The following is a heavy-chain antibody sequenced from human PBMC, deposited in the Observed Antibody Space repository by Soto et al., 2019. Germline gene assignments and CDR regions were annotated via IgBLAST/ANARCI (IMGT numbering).Heavy chain of an antibody. CDR3: ARDNYRIAAAGYYYYYGMDV. Sequence: GESLKISCKGSGYSFTSYWIGWVRQMPGKGLEWMGIIYPGDSDTRYSPSFQGQVTISADKSISTAYLQWSSLKASDTAMYYCARDNYRIAAAGYYYYYGMDVWGQGTTVTVSS. V-gene: IGHV5-51*01. D-gene: IGHD6-13*01. J-gene: IGHJ6*02. CDR1: GYSFTSYW. CDR2: IYPGDSDT.